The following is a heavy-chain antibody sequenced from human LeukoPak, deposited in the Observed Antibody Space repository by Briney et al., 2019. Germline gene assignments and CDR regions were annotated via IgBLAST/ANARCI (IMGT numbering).Heavy chain of an antibody. CDR1: GYTFTGYY. D-gene: IGHD3-16*01. CDR2: INPNSGGT. V-gene: IGHV1-2*02. CDR3: VPSGDYAYYFDY. Sequence: GASVKVSCKASGYTFTGYYMHWVRQAPGQGLEWMGWINPNSGGTNYAQKFQGRVTMTRDTSISTAYMELNRLRSDDTAVYYCVPSGDYAYYFDYWGQGTLVTVSS. J-gene: IGHJ4*02.